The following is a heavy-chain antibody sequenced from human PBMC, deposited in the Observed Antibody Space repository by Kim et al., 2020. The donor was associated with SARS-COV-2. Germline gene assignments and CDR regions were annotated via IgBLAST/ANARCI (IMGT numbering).Heavy chain of an antibody. CDR1: GGSIRSTSDF. CDR3: AREDSTGYFFDD. J-gene: IGHJ4*02. V-gene: IGHV4-39*02. D-gene: IGHD6-25*01. CDR2: IYYSGTT. Sequence: SETLSLTCTVSGGSIRSTSDFWGWIRQPPGKGLEWIGTIYYSGTTYYSPSLRSRVTISVDTSRNHFSLKVTSVTASDTAVYYCAREDSTGYFFDDWGQGTLVTVSS.